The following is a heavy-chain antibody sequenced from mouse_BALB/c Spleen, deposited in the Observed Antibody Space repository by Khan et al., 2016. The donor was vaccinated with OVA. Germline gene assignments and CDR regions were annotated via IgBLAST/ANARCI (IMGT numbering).Heavy chain of an antibody. CDR2: INPTSGYT. J-gene: IGHJ2*01. CDR1: GYTFTTYW. Sequence: QVKLKESGAELAKPGASVKMSCKASGYTFTTYWMHWVKQRPGQGLEWIGYINPTSGYTDYNEKFKDRATLSADKSSSTAYMQLSSLTSEDSAVYYCTRDRIDYWGQGTTLTVSS. CDR3: TRDRIDY. V-gene: IGHV1-7*01.